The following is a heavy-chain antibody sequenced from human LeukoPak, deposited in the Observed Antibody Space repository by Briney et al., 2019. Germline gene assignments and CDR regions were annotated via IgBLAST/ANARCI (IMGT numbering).Heavy chain of an antibody. CDR2: IYTSGST. J-gene: IGHJ6*03. CDR1: GGSISSGSYY. CDR3: AREGYDSSGYYLWYYYYMDV. V-gene: IGHV4-61*02. Sequence: SQTLSLTCTVSGGSISSGSYYWSWIRQPAGKGLEWIGRIYTSGSTNYNPSLKSRVTISVDTSKNQFSLKLSSVTAADTAVYYCAREGYDSSGYYLWYYYYMDVWGKGTTVTVSS. D-gene: IGHD3-22*01.